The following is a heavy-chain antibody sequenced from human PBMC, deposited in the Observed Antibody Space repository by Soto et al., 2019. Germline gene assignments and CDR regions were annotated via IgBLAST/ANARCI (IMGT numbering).Heavy chain of an antibody. V-gene: IGHV3-33*01. Sequence: PGGSLRLSCAASGFTFSNYGMHWVRQAPGKGLEWVAVIWHDGSKKNYADSVKGRFTISRDNSKNTLYLQMNSLRAEDTAVYYCARARKKYYYGSGSHHPLSGYYYYGMDVWGQGTTVTVSS. CDR1: GFTFSNYG. J-gene: IGHJ6*02. CDR3: ARARKKYYYGSGSHHPLSGYYYYGMDV. CDR2: IWHDGSKK. D-gene: IGHD3-10*01.